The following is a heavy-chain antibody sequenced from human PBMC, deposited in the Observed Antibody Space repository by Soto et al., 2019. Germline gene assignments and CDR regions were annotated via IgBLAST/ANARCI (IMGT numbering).Heavy chain of an antibody. CDR1: GYSFTNCW. D-gene: IGHD6-13*01. CDR2: IDPSDSYT. CDR3: TRRAGYLDY. V-gene: IGHV5-10-1*01. Sequence: GESLKISCPGSGYSFTNCWITWVRQMPGKGLEWMGRIDPSDSYTIYSPSFQGHVTISTDISISTAYLQWSSLKASDSAMYYCTRRAGYLDYWGQGTLVNVSS. J-gene: IGHJ4*02.